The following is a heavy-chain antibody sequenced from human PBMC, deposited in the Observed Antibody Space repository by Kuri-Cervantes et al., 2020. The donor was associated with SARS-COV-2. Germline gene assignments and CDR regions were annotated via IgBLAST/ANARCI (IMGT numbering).Heavy chain of an antibody. CDR2: IYYSGST. D-gene: IGHD3-22*01. CDR3: ARERITMTKKRWENDAFDI. J-gene: IGHJ3*02. Sequence: SETLSLTCTVSGGSISSSSYYWGWIRQPPGKGLEWIGYIYYSGSTNYNPSLKSRVTISVDTSKNQFSLKLSSVTAADTAVYYCARERITMTKKRWENDAFDIWGQGTMVTVSS. V-gene: IGHV4-61*01. CDR1: GGSISSSSYY.